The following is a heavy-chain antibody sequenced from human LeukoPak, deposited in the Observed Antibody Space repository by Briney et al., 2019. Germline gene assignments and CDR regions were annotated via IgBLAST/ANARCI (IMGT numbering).Heavy chain of an antibody. CDR1: GFTFSSYA. D-gene: IGHD2-15*01. CDR2: ISGSGGST. CDR3: AKDRVPYCSGGSCYFGY. Sequence: PGGSLRLSCAASGFTFSSYAMSWVRQAPGKGLEWVSAISGSGGSTYYADSVKGRFTISRDNSKTTLYLQMNSLRAEDTAVYYCAKDRVPYCSGGSCYFGYWGQGTLVTVSS. J-gene: IGHJ4*02. V-gene: IGHV3-23*01.